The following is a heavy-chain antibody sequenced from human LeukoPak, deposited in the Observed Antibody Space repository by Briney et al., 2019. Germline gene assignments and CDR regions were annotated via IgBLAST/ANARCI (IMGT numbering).Heavy chain of an antibody. CDR1: GYTFTSYY. Sequence: ASVKVSCKASGYTFTSYYMHWVRQAPGQGLEWMGIINPSGGSTSYAQKFQGRVTMTRDTSTSTVYMELSSLRSEDTAVYYCARVITSIAARRGEFDYWGQGTLVTVSS. J-gene: IGHJ4*02. V-gene: IGHV1-46*01. CDR3: ARVITSIAARRGEFDY. CDR2: INPSGGST. D-gene: IGHD6-6*01.